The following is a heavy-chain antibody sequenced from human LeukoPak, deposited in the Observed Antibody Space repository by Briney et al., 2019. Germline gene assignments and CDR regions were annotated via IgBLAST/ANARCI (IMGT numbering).Heavy chain of an antibody. Sequence: PGGSLRLSCAASGFSFSDGYWMHWVRQAPGKGLEWVAYIQNDGSNEQYADSVKGRFSISRDSSKNILYLQMNSLRAEDTAVYYCAKDRCSNGIGCYYYYMDVWGKGTTVTISS. J-gene: IGHJ6*03. CDR3: AKDRCSNGIGCYYYYMDV. CDR1: GFSFSDGYW. CDR2: IQNDGSNE. V-gene: IGHV3-30*02. D-gene: IGHD2-8*01.